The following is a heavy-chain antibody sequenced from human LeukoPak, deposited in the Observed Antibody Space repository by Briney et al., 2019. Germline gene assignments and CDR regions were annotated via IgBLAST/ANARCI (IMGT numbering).Heavy chain of an antibody. Sequence: LSLTCTVSGGSISSGGYYWSWIRQAPGKGLEWVSYISSSGSTIYYADSVKGRFTISRDNAKNSLYLQMNSLRAEDTAVYYCARSAIGYYFDYWGQGTLVTVSS. CDR3: ARSAIGYYFDY. J-gene: IGHJ4*02. CDR1: GGSISSGGYY. V-gene: IGHV3-11*01. D-gene: IGHD2-21*01. CDR2: ISSSGSTI.